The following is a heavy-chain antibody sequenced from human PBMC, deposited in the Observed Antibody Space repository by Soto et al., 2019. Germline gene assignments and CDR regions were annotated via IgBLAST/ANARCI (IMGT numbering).Heavy chain of an antibody. D-gene: IGHD1-26*01. CDR3: ASHRNPWSVYYGMDV. V-gene: IGHV5-10-1*01. CDR2: IDPSDSYT. CDR1: GYSFTSYW. J-gene: IGHJ6*02. Sequence: GESLKISCKGSGYSFTSYWISWVRQMPGKGLEWMGRIDPSDSYTNYSPSFQGHVTISADKSISTAYLQCSSLKASDTAIYYCASHRNPWSVYYGMDVWGQGTTVTVSS.